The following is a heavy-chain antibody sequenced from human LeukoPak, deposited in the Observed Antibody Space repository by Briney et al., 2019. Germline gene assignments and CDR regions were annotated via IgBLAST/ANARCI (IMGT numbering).Heavy chain of an antibody. J-gene: IGHJ4*01. Sequence: SETLSLTCTVSGGPFSSSSYYWGWVRQSPEKGRECIGTIYYAGDTYYNPSLESRLTISVDTSKNQFSLKLRSVTAADTAVYYCATWDSGRYSQIDNWGQGTLVTVSS. CDR2: IYYAGDT. CDR3: ATWDSGRYSQIDN. CDR1: GGPFSSSSYY. D-gene: IGHD1-26*01. V-gene: IGHV4-39*01.